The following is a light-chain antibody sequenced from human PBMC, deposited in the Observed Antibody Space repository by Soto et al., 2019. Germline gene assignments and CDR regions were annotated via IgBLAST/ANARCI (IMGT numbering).Light chain of an antibody. CDR1: QSVSSK. J-gene: IGKJ2*01. Sequence: EIMMTQSPATLSVSPGERATLSCRASQSVSSKLAWYQQKPGQAPRLLIYAASTRATGIPARFSGSGSGTEFTLTITSLQSEDFAVYYCQQYSNWPPYTFGQGNKLEIK. V-gene: IGKV3-15*01. CDR3: QQYSNWPPYT. CDR2: AAS.